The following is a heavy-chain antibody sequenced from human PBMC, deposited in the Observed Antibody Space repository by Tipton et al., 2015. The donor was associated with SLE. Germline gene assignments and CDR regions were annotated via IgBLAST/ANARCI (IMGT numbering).Heavy chain of an antibody. CDR2: IYYSGST. J-gene: IGHJ4*02. CDR3: ARDTVTPPLDY. D-gene: IGHD4-17*01. V-gene: IGHV4-59*01. CDR1: GGSISSYY. Sequence: TLSLTCTVSGGSISSYYWSWIRQPPGKGLEWIGYIYYSGSTNYNPSLKSRVTISVDTSKNQFSLKLSSVTAADTAVYYCARDTVTPPLDYWGQGTLVTVSS.